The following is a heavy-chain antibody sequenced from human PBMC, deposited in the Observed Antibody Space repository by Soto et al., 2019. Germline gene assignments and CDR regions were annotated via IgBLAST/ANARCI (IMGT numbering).Heavy chain of an antibody. CDR3: ARDLQYSSSRPYYYYYYMDV. V-gene: IGHV6-1*01. D-gene: IGHD6-6*01. CDR2: TYYRSKWYN. Sequence: PSQTLSLTCAISGDSVSSNSAAWNWIRQSPSRGLEWLGRTYYRSKWYNDYAVSVKSRITINPDTSKNQFSLQLNSVTPEDTAVYYCARDLQYSSSRPYYYYYYMDVWGKGTTVTVSS. CDR1: GDSVSSNSAA. J-gene: IGHJ6*03.